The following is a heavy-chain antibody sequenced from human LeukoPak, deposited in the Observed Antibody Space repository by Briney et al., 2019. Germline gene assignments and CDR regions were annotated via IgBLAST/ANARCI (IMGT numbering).Heavy chain of an antibody. CDR1: GFTFSRYW. CDR3: ISFSLRDDKD. D-gene: IGHD2-21*01. J-gene: IGHJ4*02. Sequence: GGSLRLSCAASGFTFSRYWMHWVRQAPGKGLVWVSRITGDGSSTTYADSVKGRFTISRDNAENTLYLQMNSLRAEDTAVYYCISFSLRDDKDWGQGTLVTVSS. V-gene: IGHV3-74*01. CDR2: ITGDGSST.